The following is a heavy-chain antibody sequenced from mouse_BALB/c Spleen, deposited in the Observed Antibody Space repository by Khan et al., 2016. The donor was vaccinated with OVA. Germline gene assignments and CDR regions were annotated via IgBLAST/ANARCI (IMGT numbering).Heavy chain of an antibody. CDR1: DYSITSDYA. CDR3: VRGRAY. Sequence: EVKLLESGPGLVKPSQSLSLTCTVTDYSITSDYAWNWIRQFPGNKLEWMGYINYSGTTSKKPSLKSRISITRDTSKNQFFLQLNSVTTEDTATYYCVRGRAYWGQGTLVTVSA. CDR2: INYSGTT. J-gene: IGHJ3*01. V-gene: IGHV3-2*02.